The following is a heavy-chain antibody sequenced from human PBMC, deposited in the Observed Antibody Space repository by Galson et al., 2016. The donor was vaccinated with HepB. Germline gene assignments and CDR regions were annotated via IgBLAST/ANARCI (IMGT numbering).Heavy chain of an antibody. J-gene: IGHJ4*02. CDR3: AGDSGSSVFDF. V-gene: IGHV1-69*13. CDR2: TTPMFGTT. CDR1: GGTFSSYA. D-gene: IGHD1-26*01. Sequence: SVKVSCKASGGTFSSYAINWVRQAPGQGLEWMGGTTPMFGTTNYAQKFQGRVTISADGSTTTAYMELSSLRSEDTAVYYCAGDSGSSVFDFWGQGTLVTVSS.